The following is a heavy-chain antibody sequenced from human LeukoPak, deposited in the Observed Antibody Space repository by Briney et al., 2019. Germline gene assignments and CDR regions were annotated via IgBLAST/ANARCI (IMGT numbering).Heavy chain of an antibody. CDR2: IKQDGSEK. J-gene: IGHJ4*02. CDR3: ARDGWSIAAAGICDY. Sequence: GGSLRLSCVASGFTFSSRDWMTWVRQAPGKGLEWVANIKQDGSEKNYVDSVKGRFTISRDNAKNSVDLQMNSLRVEDTAVYYCARDGWSIAAAGICDYWGQGTLVTVSS. CDR1: GFTFSSRDW. V-gene: IGHV3-7*01. D-gene: IGHD6-13*01.